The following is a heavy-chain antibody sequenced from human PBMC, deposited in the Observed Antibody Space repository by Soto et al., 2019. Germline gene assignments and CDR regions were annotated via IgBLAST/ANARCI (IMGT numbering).Heavy chain of an antibody. V-gene: IGHV4-39*01. CDR3: ARQRVLSTNMFITSFDP. CDR2: VYYTETT. D-gene: IGHD3-10*02. J-gene: IGHJ5*02. CDR1: GGSINSSDHF. Sequence: SETLSLTCSLSGGSINSSDHFWGWIRQTPGKGLEWIGSVYYTETTYYNPSLKSPVTISVETSRNTFSLKVSSVTAADTGIYYCARQRVLSTNMFITSFDPWGQGTLDTVSS.